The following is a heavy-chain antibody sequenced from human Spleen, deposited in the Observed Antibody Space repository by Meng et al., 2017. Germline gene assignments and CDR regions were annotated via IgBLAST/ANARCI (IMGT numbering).Heavy chain of an antibody. CDR3: ARIHRSSGWYSLGY. CDR2: MNPNSGNT. Sequence: ASVKVSCKASGYTFTSYDINWVRQATGQGLEWMGWMNPNSGNTGYAQKFQGRVTITRNTSISTAYMELSSLRSEDTAVYYWARIHRSSGWYSLGYWGQGTLVTVSS. V-gene: IGHV1-8*03. CDR1: GYTFTSYD. D-gene: IGHD6-19*01. J-gene: IGHJ4*02.